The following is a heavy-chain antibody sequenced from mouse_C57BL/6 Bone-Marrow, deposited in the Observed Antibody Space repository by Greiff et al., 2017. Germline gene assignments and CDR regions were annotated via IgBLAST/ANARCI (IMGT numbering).Heavy chain of an antibody. Sequence: QVQLQQPGAELVMPGASVKLSCKASGYTFTSYWMHWVKQRPGQGLEWIGEIDPSDSYTNYNQKFNGKSTLTVDKSSSTAYMQLSSLTSEDSAVYYCARERDSSGLQAMDYWGQGTSVTVSS. CDR2: IDPSDSYT. J-gene: IGHJ4*01. CDR1: GYTFTSYW. V-gene: IGHV1-69*01. CDR3: ARERDSSGLQAMDY. D-gene: IGHD3-2*02.